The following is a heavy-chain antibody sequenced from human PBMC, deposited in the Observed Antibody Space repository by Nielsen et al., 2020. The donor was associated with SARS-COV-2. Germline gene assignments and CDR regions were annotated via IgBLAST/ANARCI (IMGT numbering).Heavy chain of an antibody. Sequence: GESLKISCAASGFTFSDYYMSWIRQAPGKGLEWVSYISSSGSTIYYADSVKGRFTISRDNAKNSLYLQMNSLRAEDTAVYYCARDLRAYYYGSGSYDNWGQGTLVTVSS. V-gene: IGHV3-11*01. CDR3: ARDLRAYYYGSGSYDN. CDR2: ISSSGSTI. D-gene: IGHD3-10*01. J-gene: IGHJ4*02. CDR1: GFTFSDYY.